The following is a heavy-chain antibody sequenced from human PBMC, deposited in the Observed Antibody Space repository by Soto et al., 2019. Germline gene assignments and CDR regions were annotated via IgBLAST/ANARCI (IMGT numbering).Heavy chain of an antibody. CDR2: IYSTGST. J-gene: IGHJ3*01. Sequence: PXETLSLPCTVSGGSITSYCRSWIRQPAGRGLEWIGHIYSTGSTSYNPSLKSRVTLSVDTSKNQFSLRLTSVTAADTAMYYCARDHLNRYSSAWSGPDAFDVSGQGTMVTVSS. V-gene: IGHV4-4*07. CDR1: GGSITSYC. D-gene: IGHD6-19*01. CDR3: ARDHLNRYSSAWSGPDAFDV.